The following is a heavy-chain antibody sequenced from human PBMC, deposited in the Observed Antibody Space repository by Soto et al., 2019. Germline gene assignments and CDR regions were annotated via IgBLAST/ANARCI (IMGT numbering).Heavy chain of an antibody. D-gene: IGHD1-26*01. J-gene: IGHJ5*02. CDR1: GFSFSAYG. CDR3: ARDRFGGTQGTNWLDP. CDR2: ISYDGSDT. V-gene: IGHV3-33*01. Sequence: QVQLVESGGGVVQPGRSLRLSCAASGFSFSAYGMHWVRQAPGKGLEWVGVISYDGSDTYYGDSVKGRFLISRENSKNTLYLQMNSLMAVDTAVYYCARDRFGGTQGTNWLDPWGQGTLVIVSS.